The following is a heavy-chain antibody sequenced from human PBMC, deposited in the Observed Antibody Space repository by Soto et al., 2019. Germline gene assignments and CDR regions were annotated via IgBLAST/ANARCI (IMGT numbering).Heavy chain of an antibody. J-gene: IGHJ4*02. CDR1: GGTFSSYA. CDR2: GIAIFGTA. V-gene: IGHV1-69*13. D-gene: IGHD3-22*01. CDR3: ARDPGYYDSSGYYYVRYFDY. Sequence: GASVNVSCKASGGTFSSYAISWVRQAPGQGLEWMGGGIAIFGTANCAQKFQGRVTITAADSTSTAYMELSSLRSEDTAVYSCARDPGYYDSSGYYYVRYFDYWGQGTLVTVSS.